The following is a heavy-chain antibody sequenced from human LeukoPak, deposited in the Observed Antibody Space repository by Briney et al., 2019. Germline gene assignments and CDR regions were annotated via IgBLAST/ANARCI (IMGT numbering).Heavy chain of an antibody. CDR2: ISGSGGST. CDR1: GFTFSSYA. Sequence: GGSLRLSCAASGFTFSSYAMSWVRQAPGKGLEWVSAISGSGGSTYYADSVKGRFTISRDNSKNTLYLQMNSLRAEDTAVYYCAKEGYYGSGSYCYFDYWGQGTLVTVSS. V-gene: IGHV3-23*01. D-gene: IGHD3-10*01. J-gene: IGHJ4*02. CDR3: AKEGYYGSGSYCYFDY.